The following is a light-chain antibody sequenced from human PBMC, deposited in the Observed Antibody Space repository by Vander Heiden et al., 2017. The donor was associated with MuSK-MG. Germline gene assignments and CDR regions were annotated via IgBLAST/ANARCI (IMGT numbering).Light chain of an antibody. J-gene: IGKJ3*01. V-gene: IGKV4-1*01. CDR3: QQEDSPPIT. CDR1: QSVLHSSNNKNY. CDR2: WAS. Sequence: DIVMTQSPDSLAVSLGERATINCKSSQSVLHSSNNKNYLAWYQQKQGQPPKLLIYWASTRESGVPDRFSGSGSGTDFTLTISSLQAEDVAVYYCQQEDSPPITFGHGTKVDIK.